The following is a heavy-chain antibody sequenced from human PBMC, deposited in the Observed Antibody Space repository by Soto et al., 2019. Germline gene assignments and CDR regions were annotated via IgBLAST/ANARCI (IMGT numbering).Heavy chain of an antibody. J-gene: IGHJ5*02. CDR3: ARVSVDTAMATKSWFDP. CDR2: INAGNGNT. D-gene: IGHD5-18*01. Sequence: QVQLVQSGAEVKKPGASVKVSCKASGYTFTSYAMHWVRQAPGQRLEWMGWINAGNGNTKYSQKFQGRVTITRDTSASTAYMELSSLRSEDTAVYYCARVSVDTAMATKSWFDPWGQGTLVAVSS. CDR1: GYTFTSYA. V-gene: IGHV1-3*01.